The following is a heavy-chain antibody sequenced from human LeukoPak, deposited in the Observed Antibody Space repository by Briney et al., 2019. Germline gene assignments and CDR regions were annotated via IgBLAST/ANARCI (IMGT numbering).Heavy chain of an antibody. CDR1: GFTFSSYA. V-gene: IGHV3-23*01. Sequence: GGSLRLSCAASGFTFSSYAMSWVRQAPGKGLEWVSATSGGGGNTYYADSVKGRFTISRDNSKNTLYLQMNSLRAEDTAVYYCGKNRYSGSLSPFDIWGQGTMVTVSS. CDR3: GKNRYSGSLSPFDI. CDR2: TSGGGGNT. D-gene: IGHD1-26*01. J-gene: IGHJ3*02.